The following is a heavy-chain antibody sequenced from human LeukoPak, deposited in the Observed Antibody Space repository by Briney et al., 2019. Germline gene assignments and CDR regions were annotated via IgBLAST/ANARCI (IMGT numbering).Heavy chain of an antibody. CDR1: GGSITSGSYY. CDR3: ARDGYNENEYYFDY. J-gene: IGHJ4*02. CDR2: IYTSGST. V-gene: IGHV4-61*02. Sequence: PSETLSLTCIVSGGSITSGSYYWSWIRQPAGKGLEWIGRIYTSGSTNYNPSLKRRVTISVDTSKNQVSLKLSSVTAADTAVYYCARDGYNENEYYFDYWGQGTLVTVSS. D-gene: IGHD5-24*01.